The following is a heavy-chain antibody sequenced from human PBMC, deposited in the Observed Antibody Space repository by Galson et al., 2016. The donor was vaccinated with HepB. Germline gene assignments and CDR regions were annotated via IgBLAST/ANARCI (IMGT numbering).Heavy chain of an antibody. CDR1: GDSISSRTHH. D-gene: IGHD5-24*01. CDR3: ARAPPSLLQIWFDP. Sequence: SETLSLTCSVSGDSISSRTHHWAWIRQPPGEGLEWIANILYSGTTYYNPSLKSRLSMSMDTSKNQFSLNLTSVTAADTAVYYCARAPPSLLQIWFDPWGQGTLVTVSS. J-gene: IGHJ5*02. V-gene: IGHV4-39*07. CDR2: ILYSGTT.